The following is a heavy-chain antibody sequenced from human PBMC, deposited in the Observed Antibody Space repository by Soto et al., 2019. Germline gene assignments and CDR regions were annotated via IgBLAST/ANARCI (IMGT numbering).Heavy chain of an antibody. Sequence: QVQLVESGGGVVQPGRSLRLSCAASGFTFSSYGMHWVRQAPGKGLEWVAVISYDGSNKYYADSVKGRFTISRDNSKNTLYLQMNSRRAEDTAVYYCAKDRGYSYRAGFDYWGQGTLVTVSS. CDR1: GFTFSSYG. J-gene: IGHJ4*02. D-gene: IGHD5-18*01. CDR2: ISYDGSNK. CDR3: AKDRGYSYRAGFDY. V-gene: IGHV3-30*18.